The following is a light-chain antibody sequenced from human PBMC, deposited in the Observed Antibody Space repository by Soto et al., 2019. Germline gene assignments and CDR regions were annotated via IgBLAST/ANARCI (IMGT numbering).Light chain of an antibody. Sequence: QSALTQPPSASGSPGQSVTISCTGTSSDVGGYNYVSWYQQHPGKAPKLVIYEVSKRPSGVPDRFSGSKSGNTASLTVSGLQAEDEADYYCSSYADSKSVFGTGTKLTVL. CDR1: SSDVGGYNY. CDR3: SSYADSKSV. CDR2: EVS. V-gene: IGLV2-8*01. J-gene: IGLJ1*01.